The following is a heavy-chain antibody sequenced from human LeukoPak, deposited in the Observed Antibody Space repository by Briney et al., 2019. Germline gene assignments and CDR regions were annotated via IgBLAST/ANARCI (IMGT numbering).Heavy chain of an antibody. V-gene: IGHV7-4-1*02. CDR3: ARDGLRSCTSSSCYPGEDAFDI. Sequence: ASVMVSCKASGYTFTSYAMNWVRQAPGQGLEWMAWINTNTGNPTYAQGFTGRFVFSLDTSISTAYLHISGLKAEDTAVYYCARDGLRSCTSSSCYPGEDAFDIWGQGTMVTVSS. D-gene: IGHD2-2*01. CDR2: INTNTGNP. CDR1: GYTFTSYA. J-gene: IGHJ3*02.